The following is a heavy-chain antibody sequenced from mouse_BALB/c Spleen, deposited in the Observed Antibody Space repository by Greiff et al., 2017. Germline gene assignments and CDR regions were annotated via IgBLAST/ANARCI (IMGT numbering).Heavy chain of an antibody. V-gene: IGHV5-12-1*01. CDR3: ARLDSSGYVGY. CDR1: GFAFSSYD. J-gene: IGHJ2*01. CDR2: ISSGGGST. D-gene: IGHD3-2*01. Sequence: EVKLMESGGGLVKPGGSLKLSCAASGFAFSSYDMSWVRQTPEKRLEWVAYISSGGGSTYYPDTVKGRFTISRDNAKNTLYLQMSSLKSEDTAMYYCARLDSSGYVGYWGQGTTLTVSS.